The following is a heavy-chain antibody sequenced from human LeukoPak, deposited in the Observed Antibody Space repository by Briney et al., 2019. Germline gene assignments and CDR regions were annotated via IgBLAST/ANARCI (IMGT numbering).Heavy chain of an antibody. Sequence: ASSVKVSCKASGYTFTSYDINWVRQATGQGLEWMGWMNPNSGNTGYAQKFQGRVTMTRNTSISTAYMELSSLRSEDTAVYYCARAKYYDFWSGYKNPDYWGQGTLVTASS. J-gene: IGHJ4*02. CDR1: GYTFTSYD. D-gene: IGHD3-3*01. V-gene: IGHV1-8*01. CDR3: ARAKYYDFWSGYKNPDY. CDR2: MNPNSGNT.